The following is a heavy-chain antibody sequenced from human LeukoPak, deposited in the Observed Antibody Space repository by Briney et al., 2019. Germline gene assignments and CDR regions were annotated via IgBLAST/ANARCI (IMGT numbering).Heavy chain of an antibody. Sequence: NPSETLSLTCAVYGGSFSGYYWSWIRQPPGKGLEWIGEINHSGSTNYNPSLKSRVTISVGTSKNQFSLKLSSVTAADTAVYYCARGLHCSGGSCYSTPKYYYYYYMDVWGKGTTVTVSS. D-gene: IGHD2-15*01. CDR1: GGSFSGYY. CDR3: ARGLHCSGGSCYSTPKYYYYYYMDV. CDR2: INHSGST. J-gene: IGHJ6*03. V-gene: IGHV4-34*01.